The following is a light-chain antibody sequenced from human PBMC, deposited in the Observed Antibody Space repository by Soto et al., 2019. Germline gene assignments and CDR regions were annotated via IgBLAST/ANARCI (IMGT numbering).Light chain of an antibody. Sequence: EIVLTQSPATLSLSPGERATLSCMASQSVSSYLAWYQQKPGQAPRLLIYDASNRATGIPARFSGSGSGTDFTLTISSLEPEDFAVYYCQQRSNWPYTFGKGTKLLIK. J-gene: IGKJ2*01. V-gene: IGKV3-11*01. CDR2: DAS. CDR3: QQRSNWPYT. CDR1: QSVSSY.